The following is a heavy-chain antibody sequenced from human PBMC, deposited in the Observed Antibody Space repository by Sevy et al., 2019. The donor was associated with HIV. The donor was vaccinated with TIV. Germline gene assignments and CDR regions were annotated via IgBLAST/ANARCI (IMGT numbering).Heavy chain of an antibody. CDR1: GGSMTNYY. Sequence: SETLSLTCSVSGGSMTNYYWSWIRQPAGKGLEWIGRVYSSGSVNYSPSVKSRVTMSVDTSKKQFSLKLRSVTAADPAVYYCARDTGELLPLVGAIGFHDGLDIWGQGTLVTVSS. D-gene: IGHD1-26*01. J-gene: IGHJ3*02. V-gene: IGHV4-4*07. CDR2: VYSSGSV. CDR3: ARDTGELLPLVGAIGFHDGLDI.